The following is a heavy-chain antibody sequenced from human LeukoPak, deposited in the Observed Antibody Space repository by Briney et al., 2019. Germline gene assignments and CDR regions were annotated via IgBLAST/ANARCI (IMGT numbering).Heavy chain of an antibody. D-gene: IGHD1-26*01. CDR2: MNPKSGNT. V-gene: IGHV1-8*01. J-gene: IGHJ4*02. CDR1: GYTFTNYD. CDR3: ARVWGAIDY. Sequence: ASVKVSCKTSGYTFTNYDINWVRQATGQGLEWMGWMNPKSGNTGSAQRFQGRVTMTRDASISTAYMELSSLRSEDTAVYYCARVWGAIDYWGQGTLVTVSS.